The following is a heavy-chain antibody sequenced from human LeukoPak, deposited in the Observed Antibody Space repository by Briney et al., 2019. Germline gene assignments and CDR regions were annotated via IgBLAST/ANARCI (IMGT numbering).Heavy chain of an antibody. CDR3: ARHGNSGDYYYYMDV. CDR1: GGPISSSSYY. CDR2: IYYSGST. Sequence: PSETLSLTCTVSGGPISSSSYYWGWVRQSPGRGLEWVGSIYYSGSTYYNPSLKSRVTISVDTSKNQFSLKLSSVTAADTAVYYCARHGNSGDYYYYMDVWGKGTTVTISS. V-gene: IGHV4-39*01. D-gene: IGHD4-23*01. J-gene: IGHJ6*03.